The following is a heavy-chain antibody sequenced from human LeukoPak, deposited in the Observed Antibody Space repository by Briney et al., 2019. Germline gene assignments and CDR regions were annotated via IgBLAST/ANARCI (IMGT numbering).Heavy chain of an antibody. J-gene: IGHJ4*02. CDR3: ARDEVAVPVEGGYFDY. CDR1: GFTFSSYA. V-gene: IGHV3-30-3*01. D-gene: IGHD6-19*01. Sequence: GGSLRLSCAASGFTFSSYAMHWVRQAPGKGLEWVAVISYDESNKYYADSVKGRFTISRDNSKNTLYLQMNSLRAEDTAVYYCARDEVAVPVEGGYFDYWGQGTLVTVSS. CDR2: ISYDESNK.